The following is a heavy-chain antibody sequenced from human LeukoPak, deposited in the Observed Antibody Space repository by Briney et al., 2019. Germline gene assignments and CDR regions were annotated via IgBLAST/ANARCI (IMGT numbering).Heavy chain of an antibody. V-gene: IGHV1-46*01. CDR1: GYTFTSYY. Sequence: ASVKVSCKASGYTFTSYYMHWVRQAPGQGLEWMGIINPSGGSTSYAQKFQGRVTMTRDTSTSTVYMELSSLRSEDTAVYYCARGPTQTYYYYHGMDVWGQGTTVTVSS. CDR2: INPSGGST. CDR3: ARGPTQTYYYYHGMDV. J-gene: IGHJ6*02. D-gene: IGHD1-1*01.